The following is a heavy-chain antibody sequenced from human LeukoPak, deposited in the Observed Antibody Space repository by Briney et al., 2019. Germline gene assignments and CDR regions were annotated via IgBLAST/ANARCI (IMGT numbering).Heavy chain of an antibody. Sequence: ASVKVSCKASGYTFNSYGISWVRQAPGQGLEWMGWISAYNGNTKYAQKLQGRVTMTTDTSTSTAYMELRSLRSDDTAVYYCARDKGRGYSYGFNYNYYYMDVWGKGTTVTVSS. D-gene: IGHD5-18*01. J-gene: IGHJ6*03. V-gene: IGHV1-18*01. CDR1: GYTFNSYG. CDR2: ISAYNGNT. CDR3: ARDKGRGYSYGFNYNYYYMDV.